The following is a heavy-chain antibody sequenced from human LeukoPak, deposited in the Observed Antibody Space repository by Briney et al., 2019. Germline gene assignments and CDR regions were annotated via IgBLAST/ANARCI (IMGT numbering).Heavy chain of an antibody. CDR3: AKAGGLDYVWGSYRPPTYYFDY. V-gene: IGHV3-30-3*01. D-gene: IGHD3-16*02. CDR2: ISYDGSNK. Sequence: GGSLRLSCAASGFTFSSYAMHWVRQAPGKGLEWVAVISYDGSNKYYADSVKGRFTISRDNSKNTLYLQMNSLRAEDTAVYYCAKAGGLDYVWGSYRPPTYYFDYWGQGTLVTVSS. CDR1: GFTFSSYA. J-gene: IGHJ4*02.